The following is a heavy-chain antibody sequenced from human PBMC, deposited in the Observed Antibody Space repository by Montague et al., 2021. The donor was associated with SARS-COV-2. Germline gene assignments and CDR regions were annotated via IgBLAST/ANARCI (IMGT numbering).Heavy chain of an antibody. CDR1: GGSFSGYY. J-gene: IGHJ4*02. CDR2: INHSGST. Sequence: SETLSLTCAVYGGSFSGYYWSWIRQPPGKGREWIGEINHSGSTNXNPSLKSRVTISVDTSKNQFSLKLSSVTAADTAVYYCARDRYSSSWYGQKYYFDYWGQGTLVTVSS. V-gene: IGHV4-34*01. D-gene: IGHD6-13*01. CDR3: ARDRYSSSWYGQKYYFDY.